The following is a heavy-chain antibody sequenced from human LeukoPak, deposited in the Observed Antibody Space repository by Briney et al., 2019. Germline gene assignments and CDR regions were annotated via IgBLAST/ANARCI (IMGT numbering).Heavy chain of an antibody. CDR3: AKNYYDSSGYYPLDY. CDR1: GFTFSSYA. V-gene: IGHV3-23*01. D-gene: IGHD3-22*01. CDR2: ISGSGGST. J-gene: IGHJ4*02. Sequence: GGSLRLSCAASGFTFSSYAMSWVRQAPGKGLEWVSAISGSGGSTYYADSVKGRFTISRDNSKNTLYLQVNSLRAEDTAVYYCAKNYYDSSGYYPLDYWGQGTLVTVSS.